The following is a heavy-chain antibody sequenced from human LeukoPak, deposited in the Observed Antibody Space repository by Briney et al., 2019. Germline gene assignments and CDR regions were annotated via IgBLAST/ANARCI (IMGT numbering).Heavy chain of an antibody. D-gene: IGHD6-19*01. J-gene: IGHJ6*03. Sequence: SVKVSCKASGGTFSSYAISWVRQAPGQGLEWMGGIIPIFGTANYAQKFQGRVTITADESTSTAYMELSSLRSEDTAVYYCARGIAVAGNNYYYYYYMDVWGKGTTVTISS. CDR2: IIPIFGTA. CDR1: GGTFSSYA. CDR3: ARGIAVAGNNYYYYYYMDV. V-gene: IGHV1-69*13.